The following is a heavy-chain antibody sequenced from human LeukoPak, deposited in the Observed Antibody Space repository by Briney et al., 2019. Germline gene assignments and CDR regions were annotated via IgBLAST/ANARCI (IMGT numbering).Heavy chain of an antibody. D-gene: IGHD3-10*01. CDR3: GYYYGSGSYYNKAY. Sequence: PSETLSLTCTVSGGSISSSSYYWGWIHQPPGKGLEWIGSIYYSGSTYYNPSLKSRVTISVDTSKNQFSLKLSSVTAADTAVYYCGYYYGSGSYYNKAYWGQGTLVTVSS. J-gene: IGHJ4*02. CDR1: GGSISSSSYY. V-gene: IGHV4-39*07. CDR2: IYYSGST.